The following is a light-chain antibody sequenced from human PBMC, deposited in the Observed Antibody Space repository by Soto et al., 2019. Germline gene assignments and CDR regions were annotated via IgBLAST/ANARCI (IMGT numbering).Light chain of an antibody. CDR1: SSGVGSYNL. CDR2: EGS. CDR3: YSYAGSSTYV. V-gene: IGLV2-23*01. J-gene: IGLJ1*01. Sequence: QSALTQPASVSGSPGQSITISCTGTSSGVGSYNLVSWYQQHPGKAPKLLIFEGSKRPSAVSNRFSGSKSDTTASLTISGLQAEDEADYYCYSYAGSSTYVFGTGTKLTVL.